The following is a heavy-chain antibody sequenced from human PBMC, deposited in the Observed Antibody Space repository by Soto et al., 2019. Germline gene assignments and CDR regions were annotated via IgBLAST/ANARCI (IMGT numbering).Heavy chain of an antibody. Sequence: PGGSLRLSCAASGFILSDHYMGWIRQAPGKGLEWLSYITKSGSSARYADSVNGRITISRDNAKNSLYLQMNSLRAEDTAIYYCVRGPHHGAWVDYFDYWGQGTLVTVSS. D-gene: IGHD4-17*01. V-gene: IGHV3-11*01. J-gene: IGHJ4*02. CDR1: GFILSDHY. CDR3: VRGPHHGAWVDYFDY. CDR2: ITKSGSSA.